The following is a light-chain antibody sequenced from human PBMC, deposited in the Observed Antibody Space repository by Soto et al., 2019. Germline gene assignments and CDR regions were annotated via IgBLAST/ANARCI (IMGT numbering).Light chain of an antibody. J-gene: IGKJ4*01. CDR3: QQYGNLQLS. CDR1: QDIANY. Sequence: DIQMTQSPSSLSASVRDRVTITCQASQDIANYLNWYQQKAGRAPKYLVYDASNLATGVPSRVSESGSGTDFTFTISSLQPEDSATYYSQQYGNLQLSCGGGNKVETK. CDR2: DAS. V-gene: IGKV1-33*01.